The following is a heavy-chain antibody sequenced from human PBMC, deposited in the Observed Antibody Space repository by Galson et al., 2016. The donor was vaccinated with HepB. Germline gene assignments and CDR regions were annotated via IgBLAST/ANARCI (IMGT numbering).Heavy chain of an antibody. CDR2: TAYGGSDK. D-gene: IGHD1/OR15-1a*01. V-gene: IGHV3-30*04. CDR1: GFTFSDYA. J-gene: IGHJ4*02. CDR3: ARDEGGDPGTLGY. Sequence: SLRLSCAVSGFTFSDYAMHWVRQAPGKGLEWVAVTAYGGSDKYYADSVKGRFTISRDNSKNTLYLQMNRLGAEDTAVYYCARDEGGDPGTLGYWGQGTLVTVSS.